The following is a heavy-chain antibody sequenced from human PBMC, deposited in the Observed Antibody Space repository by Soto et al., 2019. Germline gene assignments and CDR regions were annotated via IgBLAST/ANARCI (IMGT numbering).Heavy chain of an antibody. CDR1: GYTFTSYD. V-gene: IGHV1-8*01. CDR3: ARERKFDFWRKGLDV. D-gene: IGHD3-3*01. J-gene: IGHJ6*02. CDR2: MDPNSGST. Sequence: QAQLVQSGAEVKKPGASVKVSCKASGYTFTSYDINWVRQAPGQGLEWLGWMDPNSGSTGYAQNFQGRVNMTRNISINTAHMELSSLRSEDTAVYYCARERKFDFWRKGLDVWGQGTTVTVSS.